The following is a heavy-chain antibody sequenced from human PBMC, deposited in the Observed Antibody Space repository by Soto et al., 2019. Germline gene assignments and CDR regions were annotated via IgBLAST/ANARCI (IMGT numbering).Heavy chain of an antibody. V-gene: IGHV4-39*01. CDR3: ARRSSSALGSLFDP. D-gene: IGHD6-6*01. CDR1: GGSISSSTYY. J-gene: IGHJ5*02. CDR2: MYYTGNK. Sequence: PSETLSLTCTVSGGSISSSTYYWDWIRQPPGKGLEWIGAMYYTGNKNYNPSLESRVTMSVDTSQNQFSLKLSSVTPTDTAVYYWARRSSSALGSLFDPWGRGTRVTVSS.